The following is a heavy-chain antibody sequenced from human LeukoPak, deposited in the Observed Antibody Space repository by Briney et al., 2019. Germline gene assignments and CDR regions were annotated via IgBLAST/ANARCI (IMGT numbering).Heavy chain of an antibody. V-gene: IGHV3-48*03. Sequence: PGGSLRLSCAASGFTFSSYEMNWVRQAPGKGLEWVSYISSSGSTIYYADSVKGRFTISRGNAKNSLYLQMNSLRAEDTAVYYCARARVGYYGSGSYGYWGQGTLVTVSS. J-gene: IGHJ4*02. CDR2: ISSSGSTI. CDR3: ARARVGYYGSGSYGY. D-gene: IGHD3-10*01. CDR1: GFTFSSYE.